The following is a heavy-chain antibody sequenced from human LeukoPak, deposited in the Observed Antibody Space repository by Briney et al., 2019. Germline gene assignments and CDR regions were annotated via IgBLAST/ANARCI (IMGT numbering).Heavy chain of an antibody. V-gene: IGHV4-59*10. CDR3: ARGSIAARRGDAFDI. D-gene: IGHD6-6*01. CDR2: IYTSGST. Sequence: SETLSLTCAVYGGSFSGYYWSWIRQPAGKGLEWIGRIYTSGSTNYNPSLKSRVTMSVDTSKNQFSLKLSSVTAADTAVYYCARGSIAARRGDAFDIWGQGTMVTVSS. CDR1: GGSFSGYY. J-gene: IGHJ3*02.